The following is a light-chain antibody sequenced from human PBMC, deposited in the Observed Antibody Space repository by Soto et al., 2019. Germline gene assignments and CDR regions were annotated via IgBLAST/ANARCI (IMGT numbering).Light chain of an antibody. Sequence: EIVLTQSPGTLSLSPGERATLSCRASQSISSGYLAWYQQKPGQAPRLLIYDASTRATGIPLRFSGGGSGTDFTHTINRLKPDDFAMYYCQQYGFTPFTFGPGTTVDIK. CDR1: QSISSGY. CDR2: DAS. J-gene: IGKJ3*01. CDR3: QQYGFTPFT. V-gene: IGKV3-20*01.